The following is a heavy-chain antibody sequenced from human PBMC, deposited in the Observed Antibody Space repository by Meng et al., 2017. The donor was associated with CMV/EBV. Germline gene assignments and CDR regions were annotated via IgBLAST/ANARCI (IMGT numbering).Heavy chain of an antibody. Sequence: KGSGPGTVKPSKAPSPPFTVSGGSISSGDYYRSWIRQPPGKGLEWIGYIYYSGSTYYNPSLKSRVTISVDTSKNQFSLKLSSVTAADTAVYYCARAQYSSSCDYWGQGTLVTVSS. CDR2: IYYSGST. D-gene: IGHD6-13*01. J-gene: IGHJ4*02. CDR1: GGSISSGDYY. V-gene: IGHV4-30-4*08. CDR3: ARAQYSSSCDY.